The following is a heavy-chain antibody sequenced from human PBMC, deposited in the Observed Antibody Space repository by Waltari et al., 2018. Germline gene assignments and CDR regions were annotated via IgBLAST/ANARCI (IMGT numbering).Heavy chain of an antibody. Sequence: QVQLVQSEAEVKKPGSSVKVSCRASGGTFSNYAINWVRLAPGQGLEWMGRIIPFLDVPKYAGNFQGRVTFTADQSTGTAFMELSSLRSDDTTVYYCARGREPGLVVLPADVWGQGTTVTVAS. CDR2: IIPFLDVP. D-gene: IGHD2-2*01. V-gene: IGHV1-69*09. CDR1: GGTFSNYA. J-gene: IGHJ6*02. CDR3: ARGREPGLVVLPADV.